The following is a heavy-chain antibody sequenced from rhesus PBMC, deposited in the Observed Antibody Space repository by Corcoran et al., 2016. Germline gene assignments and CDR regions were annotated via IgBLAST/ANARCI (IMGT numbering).Heavy chain of an antibody. V-gene: IGHV3-184*01. Sequence: EVQLVESGGGLVQPGGSLRLSCAASGFTFGNHYMYWVRQAPGKGLEWVGFIRSKAYGEQAEYAAHVKGRFTTSRDDSKSIAYLQMTSLQTEDTAVYYCNRDSGSYYDYWGQGVLVTVSS. D-gene: IGHD3-16*01. CDR3: NRDSGSYYDY. CDR1: GFTFGNHY. J-gene: IGHJ4*01. CDR2: IRSKAYGEQA.